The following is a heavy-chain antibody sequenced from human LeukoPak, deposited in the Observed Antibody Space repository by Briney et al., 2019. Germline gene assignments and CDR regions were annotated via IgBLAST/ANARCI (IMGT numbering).Heavy chain of an antibody. V-gene: IGHV1-69*13. D-gene: IGHD3-22*01. Sequence: RASVKVSCKASGYTFTSYGISWVRQAPGQGLEWMGGIIPIFGTANYAQKFQGRVTITADESTSTAYMELSSLRSEDTAVYYCASNWYYYDSSGYPYYFDYWGQGTLVTVSS. CDR1: GYTFTSYG. CDR2: IIPIFGTA. J-gene: IGHJ4*02. CDR3: ASNWYYYDSSGYPYYFDY.